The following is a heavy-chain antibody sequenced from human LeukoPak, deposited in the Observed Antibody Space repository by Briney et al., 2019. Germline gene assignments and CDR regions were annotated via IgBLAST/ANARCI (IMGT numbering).Heavy chain of an antibody. D-gene: IGHD3-22*01. V-gene: IGHV4-59*01. CDR2: IYYSGST. Sequence: PAETLSLICTVSGGSFSSYYWSWIRQPPGKGLVWIGYIYYSGSTNYNPSLKSRVTMSIDTSKNQFSLKVTSVTAADTAVYCCARVEYDSSGYLHYWGERTPVTVSS. CDR1: GGSFSSYY. CDR3: ARVEYDSSGYLHY. J-gene: IGHJ4*02.